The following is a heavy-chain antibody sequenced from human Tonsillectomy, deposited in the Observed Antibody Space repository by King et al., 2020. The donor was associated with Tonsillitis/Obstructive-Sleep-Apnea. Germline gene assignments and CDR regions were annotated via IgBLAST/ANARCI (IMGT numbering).Heavy chain of an antibody. V-gene: IGHV5-10-1*01. CDR1: GYSFTSYW. CDR2: IDPSDSYT. J-gene: IGHJ6*03. D-gene: IGHD7-27*01. Sequence: VQLVESGAEVKKPGESLRISCKGSGYSFTSYWISWVRQMPGKGLEWMGRIDPSDSYTNYSPSFQGHVTISADKSISPAYLQWSSLKASDTAMYYCARYGLTGVPMGHSYYYYMDVWGKGTTVTVYS. CDR3: ARYGLTGVPMGHSYYYYMDV.